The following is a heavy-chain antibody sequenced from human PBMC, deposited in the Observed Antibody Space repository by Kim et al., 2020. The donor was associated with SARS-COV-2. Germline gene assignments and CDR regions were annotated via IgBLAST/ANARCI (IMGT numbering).Heavy chain of an antibody. CDR2: IIPIFGTA. V-gene: IGHV1-69*13. Sequence: SVKVSCKASGYTFSSYAISWVRQAPGQGLEWMGGIIPIFGTANYAQKFQGRVTITADASTSTAYMELSSLRSEDTAVYYCARGRDYYDSSGYYYYWFDPWGQGTMVTVSS. J-gene: IGHJ5*02. D-gene: IGHD3-22*01. CDR3: ARGRDYYDSSGYYYYWFDP. CDR1: GYTFSSYA.